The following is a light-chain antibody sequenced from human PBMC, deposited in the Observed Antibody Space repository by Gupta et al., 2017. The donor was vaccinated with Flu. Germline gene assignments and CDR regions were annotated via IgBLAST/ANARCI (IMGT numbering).Light chain of an antibody. CDR2: DAA. J-gene: IGKJ4*01. CDR3: QQRSNWPPLT. CDR1: QSVSSY. V-gene: IGKV3-11*01. Sequence: EIVLTQSPATLSLSPGERATLSCRASQSVSSYLAWYQQKPGQAPRLLIYDAANRDTGIPARFSGSGYGTDFTITISSREPEDFAVYYCQQRSNWPPLTFGGGTKVEIK.